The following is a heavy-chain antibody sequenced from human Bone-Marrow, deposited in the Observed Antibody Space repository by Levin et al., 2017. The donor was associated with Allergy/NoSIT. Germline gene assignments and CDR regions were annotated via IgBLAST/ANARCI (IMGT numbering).Heavy chain of an antibody. V-gene: IGHV1-2*06. D-gene: IGHD2-2*01. J-gene: IGHJ5*02. Sequence: GASVKVSCKASGYILTDYYIHWVRQAPGQGLEWMGRIYPKSGATEYAQAFQGRLTMTRDTSINITYMEVSSLRSDDTAVSYCARSNQLPTSSWFDPWGQGTLVTVSS. CDR1: GYILTDYY. CDR3: ARSNQLPTSSWFDP. CDR2: IYPKSGAT.